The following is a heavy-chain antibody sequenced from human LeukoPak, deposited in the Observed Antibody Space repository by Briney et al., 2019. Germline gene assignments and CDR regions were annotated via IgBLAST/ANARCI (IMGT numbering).Heavy chain of an antibody. J-gene: IGHJ6*02. Sequence: SETLSLTCTVSGGSISSYYWSWIRQPPGKGLEWIGYIYYSGSTNYNPPLKSRVTISVDTSKNQFSLKLSSVTAADTAVYYCARGTLGYCSGGSCYPSYYYGMDVWGQGTTVTVSS. V-gene: IGHV4-59*08. CDR1: GGSISSYY. D-gene: IGHD2-15*01. CDR2: IYYSGST. CDR3: ARGTLGYCSGGSCYPSYYYGMDV.